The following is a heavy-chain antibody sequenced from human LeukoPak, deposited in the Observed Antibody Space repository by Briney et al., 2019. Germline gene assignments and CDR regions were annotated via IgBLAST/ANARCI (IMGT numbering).Heavy chain of an antibody. CDR2: ISAYNGNT. Sequence: ASVKVSCKASGYTFTSYGISRVRQAPGQGLEWMRWISAYNGNTKYAQKLQGRVTMTTDTSTTTAYMELRSLRSDDTAVYFCARDPRTVVTSEALDYWGQGTLVTVSS. J-gene: IGHJ4*02. V-gene: IGHV1-18*01. D-gene: IGHD4-23*01. CDR3: ARDPRTVVTSEALDY. CDR1: GYTFTSYG.